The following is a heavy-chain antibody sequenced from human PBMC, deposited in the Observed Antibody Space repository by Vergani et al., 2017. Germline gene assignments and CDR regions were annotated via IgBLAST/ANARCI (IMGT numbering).Heavy chain of an antibody. J-gene: IGHJ4*02. CDR1: GFTFNRYG. CDR2: VLFDGSNE. V-gene: IGHV3-30*02. Sequence: QVQLVQSGGGVVQPGGSLRLSCVASGFTFNRYGMQWVLQAPGKGLEWVAYVLFDGSNEYYADSVKVRFIVSRDNSNAALYLQMNSLRTDDTAVYYCARDRAYCHEGSCALGVQGSVVTVSS. D-gene: IGHD2-15*01. CDR3: ARDRAYCHEGSCAL.